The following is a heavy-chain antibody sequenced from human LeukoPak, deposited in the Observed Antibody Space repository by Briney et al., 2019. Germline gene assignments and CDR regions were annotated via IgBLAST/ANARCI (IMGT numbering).Heavy chain of an antibody. V-gene: IGHV1-2*02. CDR3: ARDRRIAVAGYAY. J-gene: IGHJ4*02. Sequence: ASVKVSCKASGYTFTGYYMHWVRQAPGQGLEWMGWINPNSGGTNYAQKFQGRVTMTRDTSISTAYMELSRLRPDDTAVYYCARDRRIAVAGYAYWGQGTLVTVSS. D-gene: IGHD6-19*01. CDR1: GYTFTGYY. CDR2: INPNSGGT.